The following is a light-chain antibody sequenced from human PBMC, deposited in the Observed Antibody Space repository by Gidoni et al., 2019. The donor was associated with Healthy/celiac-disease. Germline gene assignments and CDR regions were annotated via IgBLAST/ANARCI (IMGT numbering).Light chain of an antibody. CDR2: DVS. V-gene: IGLV2-14*01. J-gene: IGLJ3*02. CDR3: SSYTSSSTFV. CDR1: SSDVCGYNC. Sequence: QSALPQPAPVSGSPGQPITISCTGTSSDVCGYNCVSCYQQHPGKAPNLMIYDVSNRPSGVSNRFSGSKSGNTASLTISGLQAEDEADYYCSSYTSSSTFVFGGGTKLTVL.